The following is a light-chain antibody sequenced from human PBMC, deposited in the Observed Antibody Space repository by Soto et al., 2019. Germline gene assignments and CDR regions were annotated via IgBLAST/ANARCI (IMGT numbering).Light chain of an antibody. Sequence: DIQMTHSPSSLSASVGDRVTITCQASQDISNYLNWYQQKPGKAPKLLIYDASSLESGVPSRFSGSRSGTEFTLTISSLQPDDIATYYCQQYDTYWTFGQGTKVDI. CDR2: DAS. J-gene: IGKJ1*01. V-gene: IGKV1-33*01. CDR3: QQYDTYWT. CDR1: QDISNY.